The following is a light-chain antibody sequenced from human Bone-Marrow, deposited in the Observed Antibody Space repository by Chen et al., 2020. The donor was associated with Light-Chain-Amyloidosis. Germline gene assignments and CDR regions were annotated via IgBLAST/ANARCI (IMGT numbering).Light chain of an antibody. CDR3: QQYGTSPLT. J-gene: IGKJ4*02. V-gene: IGKV3-20*01. Sequence: EIVLTQSPGTLSLSPGEGANLSCMASQTISSNYLTWYQQKFGQAPRLLNYGSSSRATGIPDRFSGSGSGTDFTLTINRLEHEDFAMYYCQQYGTSPLTFGGGTKVEIK. CDR2: GSS. CDR1: QTISSNY.